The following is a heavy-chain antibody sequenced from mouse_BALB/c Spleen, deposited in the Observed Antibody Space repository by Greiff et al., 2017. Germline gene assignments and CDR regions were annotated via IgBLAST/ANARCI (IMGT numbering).Heavy chain of an antibody. D-gene: IGHD2-14*01. Sequence: EVMLVESGGDLVKPGGSLKLSCAASGFTFSSYGMSWVRQTPDKRLEWVATISSGGSYTYYPDSVKGRFTISRDNAKNTLYLQMSSLKSEDTAMYYCAREDYRYYFDYWGQGTTLTVSS. J-gene: IGHJ2*01. V-gene: IGHV5-6*02. CDR2: ISSGGSYT. CDR1: GFTFSSYG. CDR3: AREDYRYYFDY.